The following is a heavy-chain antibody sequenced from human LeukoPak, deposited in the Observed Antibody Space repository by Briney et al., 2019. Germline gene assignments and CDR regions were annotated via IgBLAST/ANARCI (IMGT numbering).Heavy chain of an antibody. J-gene: IGHJ6*03. CDR2: INWNGGST. V-gene: IGHV3-20*04. CDR3: ARDRVVVVSAAIDYYYYYYMDV. Sequence: PGGSLRLSCAASGFTFDDYGMSWVRQAPGKGLEWVSGINWNGGSTGYADSVKGRFTISRDNAKNSLYLQMNSLRAEDTALYYCARDRVVVVSAAIDYYYYYYMDVWGKGTTVTVSS. D-gene: IGHD2-2*02. CDR1: GFTFDDYG.